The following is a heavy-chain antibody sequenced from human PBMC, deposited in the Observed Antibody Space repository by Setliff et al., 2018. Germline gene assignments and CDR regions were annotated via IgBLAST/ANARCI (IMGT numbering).Heavy chain of an antibody. V-gene: IGHV1-18*01. Sequence: ASVKVSCKASGYTFTSYGISWVRQAPGQGLEWMGWISAYNGNTNYAQKLQGRVTMTTDTSTSTAYMELRSLRSDDTAVYYCARDILWDLERFTFGVVNNAFDIWGQGTMVTVSS. CDR3: ARDILWDLERFTFGVVNNAFDI. CDR2: ISAYNGNT. J-gene: IGHJ3*02. D-gene: IGHD3-3*01. CDR1: GYTFTSYG.